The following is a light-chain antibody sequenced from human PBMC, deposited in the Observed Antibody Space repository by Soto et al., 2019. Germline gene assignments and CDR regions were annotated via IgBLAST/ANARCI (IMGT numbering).Light chain of an antibody. CDR2: DAS. CDR1: HDIRKY. V-gene: IGKV1-33*01. Sequence: DIQMTQSASSLSASVGDRVNITCQASHDIRKYLNWYQQKPGKAPKLLIYDASNMETGVPSRFTGSGSGTDFTFTISSLQPEDIATYYCQQYEIFPITFGQGTRLEI. J-gene: IGKJ5*01. CDR3: QQYEIFPIT.